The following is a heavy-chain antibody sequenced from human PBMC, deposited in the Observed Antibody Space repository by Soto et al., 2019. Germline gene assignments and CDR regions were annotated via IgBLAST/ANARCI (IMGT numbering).Heavy chain of an antibody. CDR3: ASAYYYGSGRYGMDV. V-gene: IGHV4-39*07. Sequence: SETLSLTCTVSGGSISGSTYYWAWIRQPPGKGPEWIGSIYYSGSAYDNPALKSRVTISVDTSKNQFSLKLSSVTAADTAVYYCASAYYYGSGRYGMDVWGQGTTVTVSS. CDR2: IYYSGSA. D-gene: IGHD3-10*01. CDR1: GGSISGSTYY. J-gene: IGHJ6*02.